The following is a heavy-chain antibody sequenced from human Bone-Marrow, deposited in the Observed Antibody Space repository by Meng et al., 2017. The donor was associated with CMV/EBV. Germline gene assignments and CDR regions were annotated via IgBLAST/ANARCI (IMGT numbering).Heavy chain of an antibody. D-gene: IGHD3-10*01. CDR3: ARGGTFYYGSGSYYLFDY. CDR2: ITPVLGAA. J-gene: IGHJ4*02. CDR1: GYTFTSYG. Sequence: SVKVSCKASGYTFTSYGISWVRQAPGQGLEWMGGITPVLGAANYAQKFQGRITITTDESTSTAYMELSSLRSEDTAVYYCARGGTFYYGSGSYYLFDYWGQGTLVTVSS. V-gene: IGHV1-69*05.